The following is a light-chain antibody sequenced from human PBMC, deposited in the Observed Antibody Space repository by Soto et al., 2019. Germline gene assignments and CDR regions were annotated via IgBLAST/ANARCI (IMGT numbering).Light chain of an antibody. CDR3: QTWATGIVV. J-gene: IGLJ3*02. CDR2: LNSDGSH. CDR1: SGHSSYA. Sequence: QSVLTQSPSASASLGASVKLTCTLSSGHSSYAIAWHQQQPEKGPRYLMKLNSDGSHSKGDGIPDRFSGSTSGAERYLTISSLQSEDEADYYCQTWATGIVVFGGWTKLTVL. V-gene: IGLV4-69*01.